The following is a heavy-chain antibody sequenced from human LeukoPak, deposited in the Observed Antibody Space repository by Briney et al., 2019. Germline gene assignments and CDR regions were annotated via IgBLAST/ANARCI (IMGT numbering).Heavy chain of an antibody. CDR1: GFTFSSYW. V-gene: IGHV3-7*01. Sequence: GGSLRLSCAASGFTFSSYWMSWVRQAPGKGLEWVASIKQDGSEKYYVDSVKGRFTISRDNAKNSLYLQMNSLRAEDTAVYYCARDLKRGDYVNWFDPWGQGTLVTVSS. CDR2: IKQDGSEK. CDR3: ARDLKRGDYVNWFDP. D-gene: IGHD4-17*01. J-gene: IGHJ5*02.